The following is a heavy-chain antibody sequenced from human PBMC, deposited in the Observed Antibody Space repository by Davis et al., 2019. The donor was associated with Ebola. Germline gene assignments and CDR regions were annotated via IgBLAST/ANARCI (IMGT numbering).Heavy chain of an antibody. CDR1: GYTFTSYG. Sequence: ASVPVSCKASGYTFTSYGISWVRQAPGQGLEWMGRINPNSGGTNHAQKFQGRVTMTRETSISTADMELSRLKSDDEAVYFCAGGGISMIVVPRDYYYGMDVWGQGTTVTVSS. J-gene: IGHJ6*02. CDR3: AGGGISMIVVPRDYYYGMDV. D-gene: IGHD3-22*01. CDR2: INPNSGGT. V-gene: IGHV1-2*06.